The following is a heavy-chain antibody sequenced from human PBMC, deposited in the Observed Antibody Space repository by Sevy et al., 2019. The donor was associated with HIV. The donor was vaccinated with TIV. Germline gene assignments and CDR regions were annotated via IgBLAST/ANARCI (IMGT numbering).Heavy chain of an antibody. CDR2: ISYDGSNK. CDR1: GFTFSSYG. CDR3: AFGWSGSYYYGMDV. Sequence: GGSLRLSCAASGFTFSSYGMHWVRQAPGKGLEWVAVISYDGSNKYYADSVKGRFTISRDNSKNTLYLQMNSLRAEDTAVYYCAFGWSGSYYYGMDVWGQGTTVTVSS. J-gene: IGHJ6*02. V-gene: IGHV3-30*03. D-gene: IGHD3-3*01.